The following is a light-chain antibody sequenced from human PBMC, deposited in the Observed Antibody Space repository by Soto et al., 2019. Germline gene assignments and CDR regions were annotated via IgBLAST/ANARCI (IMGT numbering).Light chain of an antibody. CDR3: CSYTRSNSLVL. CDR1: SSDVGGSDY. Sequence: QSALTQPASVSGSPGQSITLSCIGTSSDVGGSDYVSWYQQHRGKAPKLVIYDVSNRPSGVSDRFSGSKSGNTASLTISGLQAEDEADYYCCSYTRSNSLVLFGGGTKVTVL. CDR2: DVS. J-gene: IGLJ2*01. V-gene: IGLV2-14*01.